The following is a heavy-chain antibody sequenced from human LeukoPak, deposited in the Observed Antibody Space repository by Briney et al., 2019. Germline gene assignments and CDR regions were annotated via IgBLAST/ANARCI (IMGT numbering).Heavy chain of an antibody. CDR2: ITHKSGAT. CDR3: VSWAGGNSDVASFDY. J-gene: IGHJ4*02. CDR1: GYTFTYYY. Sequence: ASVKVSCKASGYTFTYYYIHWVRQAPGQEFEWMGWITHKSGATKFAQKFQGRVTLTRDTSIRTVYMELSNLISDDTATYYCVSWAGGNSDVASFDYWGQGTLVTVSS. V-gene: IGHV1-2*02. D-gene: IGHD2-21*01.